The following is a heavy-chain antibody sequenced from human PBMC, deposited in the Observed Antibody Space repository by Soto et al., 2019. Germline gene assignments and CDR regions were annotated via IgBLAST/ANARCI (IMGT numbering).Heavy chain of an antibody. CDR2: IYYRGST. CDR3: ARGATIFGVVIPFFDY. J-gene: IGHJ4*02. CDR1: GDSISSGDSY. V-gene: IGHV4-30-4*01. D-gene: IGHD3-3*01. Sequence: QVQLQESGPGLVKPSQTLSLTCTVSGDSISSGDSYWSWFRQPPGKGLEWIGYIYYRGSTSYNPSLKSRLTISENTSKNQFSLELTSVTAADTAMYYCARGATIFGVVIPFFDYWGQGTLVTVSS.